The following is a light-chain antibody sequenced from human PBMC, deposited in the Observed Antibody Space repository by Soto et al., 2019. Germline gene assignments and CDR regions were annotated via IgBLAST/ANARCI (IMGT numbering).Light chain of an antibody. CDR1: QGISHY. J-gene: IGKJ4*01. CDR2: GVS. V-gene: IGKV1-39*01. CDR3: QQSYDAQFT. Sequence: DIQLTQSPSSLSASVGDEVTITCRASQGISHYLTWYQQKPGRAPTLLIYGVSTLQSGVPSRFSGSGSGTDFTLTISNLQLEDFATYSCQQSYDAQFTFGGGTSVEIK.